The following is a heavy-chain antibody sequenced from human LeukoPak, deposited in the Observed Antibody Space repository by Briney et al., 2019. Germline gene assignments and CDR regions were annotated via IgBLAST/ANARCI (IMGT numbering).Heavy chain of an antibody. CDR2: IYHSGST. CDR1: GGSISSDGYS. V-gene: IGHV4-30-2*01. CDR3: ARDSGYLDAFDI. Sequence: PSETLSLTCAVSGGSISSDGYSWSWIRRPPGKGLEWIGYIYHSGSTYYNPSLKSRATISVDRSKNQFSLKLSSVTAADTAVYYCARDSGYLDAFDIWGQGTMVTVSS. D-gene: IGHD3-10*01. J-gene: IGHJ3*02.